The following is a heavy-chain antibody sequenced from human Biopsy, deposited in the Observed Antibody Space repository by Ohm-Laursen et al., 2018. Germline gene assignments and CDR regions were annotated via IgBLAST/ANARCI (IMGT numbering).Heavy chain of an antibody. CDR1: GGSISGHF. J-gene: IGHJ6*02. D-gene: IGHD2/OR15-2a*01. CDR2: IYSNGNT. Sequence: TLSLTCTVSGGSISGHFWSWVRQPAGKGLEWIGRIYSNGNTNYNPSLKSRVSMSVDTSENQFSLRLNSVTAADTAVYYCARATNSTGWPYYYFYGMDVWGQGTTVTVSS. V-gene: IGHV4-4*07. CDR3: ARATNSTGWPYYYFYGMDV.